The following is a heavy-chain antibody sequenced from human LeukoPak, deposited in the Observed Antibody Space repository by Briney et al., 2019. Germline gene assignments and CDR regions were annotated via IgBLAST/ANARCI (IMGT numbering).Heavy chain of an antibody. J-gene: IGHJ4*02. D-gene: IGHD3-10*01. CDR3: ASAGYYGSGSYRY. Sequence: SETLSLTCTVSGGSISSYYWSWIRQPPGKGLEWIGYIYYSGSTNYNPSLKSRVTISVDTSKNQFSLKLSSVTAADTAVYYCASAGYYGSGSYRYWGQGTLVTVSS. V-gene: IGHV4-59*08. CDR2: IYYSGST. CDR1: GGSISSYY.